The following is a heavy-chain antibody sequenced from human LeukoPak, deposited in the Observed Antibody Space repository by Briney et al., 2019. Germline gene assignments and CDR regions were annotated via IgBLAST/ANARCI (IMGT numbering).Heavy chain of an antibody. V-gene: IGHV1-18*01. J-gene: IGHJ4*02. CDR2: ISAYNGNT. Sequence: ASVKVSCKASGYTFTSYGISWVRQAPGQGLEWMGWISAYNGNTNYAQKLQGRVTMTIDTSTSTAYMELRSLRSDDTAVYYCARDDYSGVGAAYFDYWGQGTLVTVSS. CDR1: GYTFTSYG. D-gene: IGHD1-26*01. CDR3: ARDDYSGVGAAYFDY.